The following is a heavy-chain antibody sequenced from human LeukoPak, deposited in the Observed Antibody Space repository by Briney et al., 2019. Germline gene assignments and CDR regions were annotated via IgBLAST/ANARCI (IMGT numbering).Heavy chain of an antibody. CDR1: GFTFSSYS. CDR2: ISSSSSYI. V-gene: IGHV3-21*01. D-gene: IGHD2-2*01. Sequence: GGSLRLSCAASGFTFSSYSMNWVRQAPGKGLEWVSSISSSSSYIYYADSVKGRLTISRDNAKNSLYLQMNSLRAEDTAVYYCARDPDPPAAIDYWGQGTLVTVSS. J-gene: IGHJ4*02. CDR3: ARDPDPPAAIDY.